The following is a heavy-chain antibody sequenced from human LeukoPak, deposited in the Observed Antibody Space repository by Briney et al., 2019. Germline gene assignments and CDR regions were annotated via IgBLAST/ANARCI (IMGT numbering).Heavy chain of an antibody. CDR1: GGSIRSSHYY. J-gene: IGHJ4*02. Sequence: LSETLSLTRSVSGGSIRSSHYYWGWIRQTPGQGLEWIASVYYSGSTYYTPSLRSRVTISIDTSKNQFSLKLTSVTAADTAVFYCARQGGDNGYYYFDFWGQGTLVTVSS. CDR2: VYYSGST. D-gene: IGHD4-17*01. V-gene: IGHV4-39*01. CDR3: ARQGGDNGYYYFDF.